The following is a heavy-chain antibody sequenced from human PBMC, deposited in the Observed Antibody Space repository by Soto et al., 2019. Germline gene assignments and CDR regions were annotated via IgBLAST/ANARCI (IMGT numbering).Heavy chain of an antibody. CDR2: IYYTEST. D-gene: IGHD1-26*01. Sequence: PSETMSLTCTVSGGSISSSSNHWGWIRKPPGKGLEWIGNIYYTESTNYNPSLKSRVTISVDTSKNQFSLKLSSVTAADTAVYYCARPLHWELLDFDYWGQGTLVTVSS. V-gene: IGHV4-61*05. J-gene: IGHJ4*02. CDR3: ARPLHWELLDFDY. CDR1: GGSISSSSNH.